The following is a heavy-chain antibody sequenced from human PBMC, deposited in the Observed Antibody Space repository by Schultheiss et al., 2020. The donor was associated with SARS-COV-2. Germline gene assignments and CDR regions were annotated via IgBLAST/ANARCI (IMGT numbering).Heavy chain of an antibody. CDR2: INPTGGGT. D-gene: IGHD2-2*01. J-gene: IGHJ6*02. V-gene: IGHV1-46*01. Sequence: ASVKVSCKASGGTFSSYAISWVRQAPGQGLEWMGIINPTGGGTSYAQKFQGRVTVTRDTSTSTVYMELSSLRCEDTAVYYCARGHRVVPAAGTYYYYGMDVWGQGTTVTVSS. CDR1: GGTFSSYA. CDR3: ARGHRVVPAAGTYYYYGMDV.